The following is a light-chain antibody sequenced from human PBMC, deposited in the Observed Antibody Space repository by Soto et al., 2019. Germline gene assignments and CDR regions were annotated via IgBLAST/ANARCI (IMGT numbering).Light chain of an antibody. J-gene: IGKJ5*01. CDR1: QDINNY. CDR3: QQSNDLVS. CDR2: DAS. V-gene: IGKV1-33*01. Sequence: DRQITQSPSSLSAVGGHRVTITCQAIQDINNYVNWYQQKPGKAPKLLIFDASTLKTGVPSRFSGSGSGTDFSFSISSLHPEDIATYYCQQSNDLVSFGQGTRLEIK.